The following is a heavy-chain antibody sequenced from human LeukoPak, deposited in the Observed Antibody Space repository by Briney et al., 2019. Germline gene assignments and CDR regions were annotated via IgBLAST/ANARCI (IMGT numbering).Heavy chain of an antibody. CDR2: IYYTGSA. D-gene: IGHD2-21*02. J-gene: IGHJ4*02. Sequence: RSSETLSLTCTVSGGSISSSTYYWGWIRQPPGKGLEWIGSIYYTGSAYYNPSLKSRVTISVDTSKNHFSLKLSSVTATDTAVYSCARHVGTASHFDYWGQGTLVTVSP. CDR1: GGSISSSTYY. CDR3: ARHVGTASHFDY. V-gene: IGHV4-39*01.